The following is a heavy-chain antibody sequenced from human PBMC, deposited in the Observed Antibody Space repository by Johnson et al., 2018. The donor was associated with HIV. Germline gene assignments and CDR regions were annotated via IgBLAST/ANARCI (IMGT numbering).Heavy chain of an antibody. V-gene: IGHV3-23*04. CDR1: GFTFSDHY. CDR2: ISGSGGST. J-gene: IGHJ3*02. CDR3: ALSGGAAAYDAFDI. Sequence: VQLVESGGGLVKPGGSLRLSCAGSGFTFSDHYMSWVRQAPGKGLEWVSAISGSGGSTYYADSVKGRFTISRDNSKNTLYLQMNRLRAEDTAVYYCALSGGAAAYDAFDIWGQGTMVTVSS. D-gene: IGHD6-13*01.